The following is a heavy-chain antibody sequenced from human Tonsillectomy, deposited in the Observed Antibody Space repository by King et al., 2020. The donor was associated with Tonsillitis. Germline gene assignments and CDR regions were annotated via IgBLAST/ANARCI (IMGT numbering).Heavy chain of an antibody. CDR1: GGSISSYY. V-gene: IGHV4-59*01. CDR2: IYYSGST. Sequence: VQLQESGPGLVKPSETLSLTCIVSGGSISSYYWSWIRQPPGKGLEWIGYIYYSGSTNYNPSLKSRVTISVDTSKNQFSLKLSSVTAGDTAVYYCASVAAPYWYLELWGRGTLVPVSS. D-gene: IGHD2-15*01. CDR3: ASVAAPYWYLEL. J-gene: IGHJ2*01.